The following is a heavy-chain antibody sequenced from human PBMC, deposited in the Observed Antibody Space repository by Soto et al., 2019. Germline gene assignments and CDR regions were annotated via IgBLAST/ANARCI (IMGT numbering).Heavy chain of an antibody. D-gene: IGHD2-2*01. CDR3: ARDPAPYCSSTSCYDMDV. CDR1: GGSISSYY. J-gene: IGHJ6*02. CDR2: IYTSGST. Sequence: QVQLQESGPGLVKPSETLSLTCTVSGGSISSYYWSWIRQPAGKGLEWIGRIYTSGSTNYNPSLKSRVTMSVDTSKNQFSLKLSSVTAADTAVYYCARDPAPYCSSTSCYDMDVWGQGNTVTVSS. V-gene: IGHV4-4*07.